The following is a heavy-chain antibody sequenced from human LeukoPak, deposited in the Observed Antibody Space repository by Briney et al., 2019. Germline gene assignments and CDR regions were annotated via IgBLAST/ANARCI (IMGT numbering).Heavy chain of an antibody. CDR2: INPNSGGT. J-gene: IGHJ6*02. V-gene: IGHV1-2*02. Sequence: GASVTVSCKASGYTFTGYYMHWVRQAPGQGLEWMGWINPNSGGTNYAQKFQGMVAMTRDTSISTAYMELSRLRSADTAVYYCARDFPKHYYYGLDVWGQGTTVTVSS. CDR1: GYTFTGYY. CDR3: ARDFPKHYYYGLDV.